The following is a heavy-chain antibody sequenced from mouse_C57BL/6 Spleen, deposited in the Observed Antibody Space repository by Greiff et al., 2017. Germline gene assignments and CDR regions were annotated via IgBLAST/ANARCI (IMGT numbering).Heavy chain of an antibody. J-gene: IGHJ2*01. CDR1: GYTFTCYW. Sequence: QVQLKESGAELVKPGASVKLSCKASGYTFTCYWMHWVKQRPGQGLEWIGRIHPSDSDTNYNQKFKGKATVTVDKSSSTAYMQLSSLTSEDSAVCSCAVGELGQVDYWGQGTTLTVSS. D-gene: IGHD4-1*01. CDR2: IHPSDSDT. V-gene: IGHV1-74*01. CDR3: AVGELGQVDY.